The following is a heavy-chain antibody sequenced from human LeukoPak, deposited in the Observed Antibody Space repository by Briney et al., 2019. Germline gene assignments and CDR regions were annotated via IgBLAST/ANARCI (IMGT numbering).Heavy chain of an antibody. Sequence: GGSLRLSCAASGFTFSSYAMSWVRQAPGKGLEWVSAISGSGGSTYYADSVKGRFTISRDISKNTLYLQMNSLRAEDTAVYYCARGPLIAAAGTWWGQGTLVTVSS. CDR3: ARGPLIAAAGTW. J-gene: IGHJ4*02. CDR2: ISGSGGST. V-gene: IGHV3-23*01. CDR1: GFTFSSYA. D-gene: IGHD6-13*01.